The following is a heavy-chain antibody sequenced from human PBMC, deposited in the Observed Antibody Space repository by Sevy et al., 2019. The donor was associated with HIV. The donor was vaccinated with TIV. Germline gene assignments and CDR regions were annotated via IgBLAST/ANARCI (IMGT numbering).Heavy chain of an antibody. CDR2: INSDGSST. D-gene: IGHD6-13*01. CDR3: ARPAAAGIGWFDP. Sequence: GGSLRLSCAASGFTFSSYWMHWVRQAPGKGLVWVSRINSDGSSTSYADSVKGRFIISRDNAKNTLYLQMNSLRAEDTAVYYCARPAAAGIGWFDPWGQGTLVTVSS. V-gene: IGHV3-74*01. J-gene: IGHJ5*02. CDR1: GFTFSSYW.